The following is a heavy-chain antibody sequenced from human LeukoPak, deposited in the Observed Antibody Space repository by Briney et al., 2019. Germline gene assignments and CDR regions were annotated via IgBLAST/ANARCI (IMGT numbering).Heavy chain of an antibody. Sequence: PGGSLRLSCAASGFTFSSYAMSWVRQAPGKGLEWASAISGSGGSTYYADSVKGRFTISRDNSKNTLYLQMNSLRAEDTAVYYCVVVVVPTDDYFDYWGQGTLVTVSS. J-gene: IGHJ4*02. V-gene: IGHV3-23*01. CDR2: ISGSGGST. CDR3: VVVVVPTDDYFDY. D-gene: IGHD2-2*01. CDR1: GFTFSSYA.